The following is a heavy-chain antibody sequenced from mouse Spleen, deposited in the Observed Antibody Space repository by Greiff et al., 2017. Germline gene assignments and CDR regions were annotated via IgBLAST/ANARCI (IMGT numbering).Heavy chain of an antibody. CDR2: INPSSGYT. V-gene: IGHV1-7*01. Sequence: VQLQQSGAELAKPGASVKLSCKASGYTFTSYWMHWVKQRPGQGLEWIGYINPSSGYTKYNQKFKDKATLTVDKSSSTAYMQLSSLTSEDSAVYYCASEGGSYYFDYWGQGTTLTVSS. J-gene: IGHJ2*01. CDR3: ASEGGSYYFDY. CDR1: GYTFTSYW.